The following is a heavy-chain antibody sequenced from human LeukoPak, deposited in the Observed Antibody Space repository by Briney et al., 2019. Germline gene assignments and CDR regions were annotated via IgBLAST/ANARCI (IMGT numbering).Heavy chain of an antibody. CDR2: IKSKTDGGTT. V-gene: IGHV3-15*05. Sequence: PWGSLRLSCAASGFPLINAWMKWVRQPPGNGLGWVVRIKSKTDGGTTDYAAPVKGRFPISRDDPKNTLYEQMNSLKTEHTCVYYCATEAPMDFFVVLRAWGQGTLVTVSS. J-gene: IGHJ5*02. CDR3: ATEAPMDFFVVLRA. CDR1: GFPLINAW. D-gene: IGHD2/OR15-2a*01.